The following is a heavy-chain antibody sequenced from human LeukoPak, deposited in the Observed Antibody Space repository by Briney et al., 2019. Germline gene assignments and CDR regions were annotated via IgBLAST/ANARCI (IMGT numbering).Heavy chain of an antibody. CDR3: ARFEANGSAAGDY. D-gene: IGHD6-13*01. Sequence: SETLSLTCTVSGGSISSSSYYWGWIRQPPGKGLEWIGSIYYSGSTYYNPSLKSRVTISVDTSKNQFSLKLSSVTAADTAVYYCARFEANGSAAGDYWGQGTLVTVSS. CDR1: GGSISSSSYY. J-gene: IGHJ4*02. CDR2: IYYSGST. V-gene: IGHV4-39*07.